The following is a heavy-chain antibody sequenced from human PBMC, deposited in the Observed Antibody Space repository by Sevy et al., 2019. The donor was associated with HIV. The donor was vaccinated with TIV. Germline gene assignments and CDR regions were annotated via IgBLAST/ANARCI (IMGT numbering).Heavy chain of an antibody. D-gene: IGHD3-16*02. J-gene: IGHJ4*02. Sequence: GGSLRLSCAVSGFPFSDYQMHWARQAPGKGLEWLAVISNDGSKTYYADSVKGRFTFSRDNSKNTLYLHMNSLRAEDTALYYCASLTEGGYTHLFDFWGQGILVTVSS. CDR2: ISNDGSKT. CDR1: GFPFSDYQ. V-gene: IGHV3-30*03. CDR3: ASLTEGGYTHLFDF.